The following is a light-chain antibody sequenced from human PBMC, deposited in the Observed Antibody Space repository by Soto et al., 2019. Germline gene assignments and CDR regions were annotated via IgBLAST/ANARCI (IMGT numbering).Light chain of an antibody. J-gene: IGLJ1*01. CDR3: SSYTSSSLCV. Sequence: QSALTQPASVSGSPGQSITISCTGTSSDVGGYNYVSWYQQHPGTAPKLMIYDVSNRPSGVSNRFSGSKSGNTASLTISGIQAEDEADYYCSSYTSSSLCVFGTGPKLTAL. V-gene: IGLV2-14*03. CDR1: SSDVGGYNY. CDR2: DVS.